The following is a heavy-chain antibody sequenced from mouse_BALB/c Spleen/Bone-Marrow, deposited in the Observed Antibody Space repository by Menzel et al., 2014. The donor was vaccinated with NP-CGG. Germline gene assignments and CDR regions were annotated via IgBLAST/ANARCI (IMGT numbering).Heavy chain of an antibody. Sequence: VQLQQSGAELVKPGASVKLSCTASGLNIKDTYMHWVKQRPEQGLEWIGRIDPANGNTKYDPKFQGKATITVDTSSNTAYLQLSSLTSEDSAVYYCARWEYYAMEYWGQGTSVTGSS. D-gene: IGHD4-1*01. CDR2: IDPANGNT. J-gene: IGHJ4*01. CDR3: ARWEYYAMEY. CDR1: GLNIKDTY. V-gene: IGHV14-3*02.